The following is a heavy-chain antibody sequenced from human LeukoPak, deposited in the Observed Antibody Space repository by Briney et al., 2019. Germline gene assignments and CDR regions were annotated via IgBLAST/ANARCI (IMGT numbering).Heavy chain of an antibody. V-gene: IGHV4-34*01. CDR1: GGSFSGYF. J-gene: IGHJ4*02. Sequence: SETLSLTCAVFGGSFSGYFWSWIRQPPGKGLEWIGEINESGSTNYNPSLKSRVTISIDTSKNHFSLKLSSVTAADTAVYYCARGLSDVVVPAATLIFDYWGQGTLVTVSS. CDR3: ARGLSDVVVPAATLIFDY. D-gene: IGHD2-2*01. CDR2: INESGST.